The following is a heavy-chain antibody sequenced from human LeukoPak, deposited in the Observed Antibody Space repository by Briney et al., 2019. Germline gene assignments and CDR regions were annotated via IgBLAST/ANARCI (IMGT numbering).Heavy chain of an antibody. V-gene: IGHV3-11*01. CDR1: GFKFSDYY. CDR3: TRELPWYGRQYYYGMDV. CDR2: IISFSGGIT. Sequence: GGSLRLSCAASGFKFSDYYMSWIRQAPGKGLEWVSYIISFSGGITYYADSVKGRFTISRDNAENSLYLQMNSLRAEDTAVYYCTRELPWYGRQYYYGMDVWGQGTTVTVS. D-gene: IGHD3-10*01. J-gene: IGHJ6*02.